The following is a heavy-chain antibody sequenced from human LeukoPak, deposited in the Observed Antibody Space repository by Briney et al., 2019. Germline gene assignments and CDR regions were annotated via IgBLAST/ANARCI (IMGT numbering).Heavy chain of an antibody. CDR3: ARDFGYDSSGYYYVPAYYFDY. D-gene: IGHD3-22*01. CDR1: GFTFSSYW. CDR2: IKQDGSEK. V-gene: IGHV3-7*01. J-gene: IGHJ4*02. Sequence: GGSLRLSCAASGFTFSSYWMSWVRQAPGKGLEWVANIKQDGSEKYYVDSVKGRFTISRDNAKNSLYLQMNSLRAEDTAVYYCARDFGYDSSGYYYVPAYYFDYWGQGTLVTVSS.